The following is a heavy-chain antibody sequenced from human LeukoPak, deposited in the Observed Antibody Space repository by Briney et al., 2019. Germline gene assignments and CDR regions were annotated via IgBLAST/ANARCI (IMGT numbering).Heavy chain of an antibody. V-gene: IGHV4-39*01. Sequence: PSETLSLTCTVSGGSFDNSYCWTWVRQPPGKRPEWVGTIYSSEFTYYNPSLRSRVTISADTSKNLFSLKLSSVTAADTAIYYCSRGSDDYKLGNYWGLGTLVTVSS. CDR2: IYSSEFT. J-gene: IGHJ4*02. CDR1: GGSFDNSYC. CDR3: SRGSDDYKLGNY. D-gene: IGHD5-24*01.